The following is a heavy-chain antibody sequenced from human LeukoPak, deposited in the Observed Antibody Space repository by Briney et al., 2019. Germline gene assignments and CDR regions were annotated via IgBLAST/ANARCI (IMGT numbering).Heavy chain of an antibody. Sequence: SETLSLTCTVSGASISSYYWSWIRQPPGKGLEWIGYIYYRGSTHYNPSLKSRVTVSVDTSKNQFSLRLSSVTAADTAVYYCARGSSSGWYGFDSWGQGTLVTVSS. CDR2: IYYRGST. J-gene: IGHJ4*02. D-gene: IGHD6-19*01. CDR1: GASISSYY. V-gene: IGHV4-59*01. CDR3: ARGSSSGWYGFDS.